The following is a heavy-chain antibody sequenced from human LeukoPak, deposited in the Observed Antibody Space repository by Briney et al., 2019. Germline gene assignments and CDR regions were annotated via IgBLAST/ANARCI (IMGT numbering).Heavy chain of an antibody. V-gene: IGHV4-59*01. Sequence: SETLSLTCTVSGGSISSYYWSWIRQPPGKGLEWIGYIYYSGSTNYNPSLKSRVTISVDTSKNQFSLKLSSVTAADTAVYYCAREVEMATIGYFDLWGRGTLVTVSS. CDR3: AREVEMATIGYFDL. CDR2: IYYSGST. CDR1: GGSISSYY. J-gene: IGHJ2*01. D-gene: IGHD5-24*01.